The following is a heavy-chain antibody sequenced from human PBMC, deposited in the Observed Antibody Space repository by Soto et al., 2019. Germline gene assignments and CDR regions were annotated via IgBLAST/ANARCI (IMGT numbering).Heavy chain of an antibody. V-gene: IGHV3-23*01. J-gene: IGHJ4*02. D-gene: IGHD2-15*01. CDR1: GFTFSSYA. CDR2: ISGSGGST. Sequence: GGSLRLSCAASGFTFSSYAMSWVRQAPGKGLEWVSAISGSGGSTYYADSVKGRFTISRDNSKNTLYLKMNSLRAEDTAVYYCAKDGREGDRYCSGGSCPPDYWGQGTLVTVSS. CDR3: AKDGREGDRYCSGGSCPPDY.